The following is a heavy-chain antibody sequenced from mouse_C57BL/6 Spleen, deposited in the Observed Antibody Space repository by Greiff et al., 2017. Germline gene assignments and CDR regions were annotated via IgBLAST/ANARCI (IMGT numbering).Heavy chain of an antibody. CDR2: ISSGSSTI. Sequence: DVKLVESGGGLVKPGGSLKLSCAASGFTFSDYGMHWVRQAPEKGLEWVAYISSGSSTIYFADTVKGRFTISRDNAKNTLFLQMTSLRSEDTAMYYCARTNWVFDYWGQGTTLTVSS. D-gene: IGHD4-1*01. J-gene: IGHJ2*01. V-gene: IGHV5-17*01. CDR3: ARTNWVFDY. CDR1: GFTFSDYG.